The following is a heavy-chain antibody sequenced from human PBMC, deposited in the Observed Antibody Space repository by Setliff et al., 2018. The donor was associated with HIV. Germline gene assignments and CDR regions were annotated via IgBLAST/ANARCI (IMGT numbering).Heavy chain of an antibody. CDR1: GYSFANYW. CDR2: ICPGDSDT. V-gene: IGHV5-51*01. D-gene: IGHD3-10*01. CDR3: ARVPAPYGSGSYYGMDV. Sequence: GESLKISCKGSGYSFANYWIGWVRQMPGKGLEWMGIICPGDSDTRYSPSFQGQVTISADKSISTAYLQWSSLKASDTAMSYCARVPAPYGSGSYYGMDVWGQGTTVTVSS. J-gene: IGHJ6*02.